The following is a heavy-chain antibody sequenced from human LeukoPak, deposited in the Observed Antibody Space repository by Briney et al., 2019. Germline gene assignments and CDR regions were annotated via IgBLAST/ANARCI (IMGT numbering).Heavy chain of an antibody. CDR2: FDPEDGET. V-gene: IGHV1-24*01. J-gene: IGHJ4*02. CDR1: GYTLTELS. Sequence: ASVTVSCKVSGYTLTELSMHWVRQAPGKGLEWMGGFDPEDGETIYAQKFQGRVTMTEDTSTDTAYMELSSLRSEDTAVYYCATATYSSGWSDLDYWGQGTLVTVSS. D-gene: IGHD6-19*01. CDR3: ATATYSSGWSDLDY.